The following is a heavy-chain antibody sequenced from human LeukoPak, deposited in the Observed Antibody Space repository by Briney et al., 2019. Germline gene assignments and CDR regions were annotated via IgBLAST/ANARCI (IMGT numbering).Heavy chain of an antibody. J-gene: IGHJ2*01. CDR1: AGSISSYY. V-gene: IGHV4-59*01. D-gene: IGHD3-22*01. CDR2: IYYSGST. Sequence: SETLSLTCTVSAGSISSYYWSWIRQPPGKGLEWIGYIYYSGSTNYNPSLKSRVTISVDTSKNQFSLKLSSVTAADTAVYYCARDRGYYDSSGYYRGNWYFDLWGRGTLVTVSS. CDR3: ARDRGYYDSSGYYRGNWYFDL.